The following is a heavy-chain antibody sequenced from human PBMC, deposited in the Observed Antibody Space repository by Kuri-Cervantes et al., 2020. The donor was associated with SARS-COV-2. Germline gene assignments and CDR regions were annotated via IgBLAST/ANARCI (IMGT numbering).Heavy chain of an antibody. J-gene: IGHJ6*02. V-gene: IGHV5-51*01. D-gene: IGHD4-17*01. CDR1: GYSFASYW. CDR3: ARRIDYGDWDGMDV. Sequence: GGSLRLSCKGSGYSFASYWIGWVRQMPGKGLEWMGIIYPGDSDTRYSPSFQGQVAISADKSISTAYLQWSSLKASDTAMYYCARRIDYGDWDGMDVWGQGTTVTVSS. CDR2: IYPGDSDT.